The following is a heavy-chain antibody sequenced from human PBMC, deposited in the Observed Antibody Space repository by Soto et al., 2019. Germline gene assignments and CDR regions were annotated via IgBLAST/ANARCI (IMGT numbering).Heavy chain of an antibody. D-gene: IGHD6-6*01. CDR2: MTATGVSI. V-gene: IGHV3-23*01. CDR1: GFSFSGYA. CDR3: AKDSIPYSSAYGLDH. Sequence: EVQLLESGGGLVQPGGSLRLSCVASGFSFSGYAMSWVRQAPGKGLVWVSSMTATGVSIYYADSVRGRFTISRDNSKNTLYLQMSSLRAEDTARYYCAKDSIPYSSAYGLDHWGRGALVTVSS. J-gene: IGHJ4*02.